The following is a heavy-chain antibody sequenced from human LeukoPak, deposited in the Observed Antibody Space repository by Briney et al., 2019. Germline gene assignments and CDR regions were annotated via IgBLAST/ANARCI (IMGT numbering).Heavy chain of an antibody. Sequence: PSETLSLTCTVFGGSISSYYWSWIRQPPGKGLEWIGYIYYSGSTNYNPPLKSRVTISVDTSKNQFSLKLSSATAADTAVYYCARLGDHYGDSFDYWGQGTLVTVSS. J-gene: IGHJ4*02. CDR3: ARLGDHYGDSFDY. D-gene: IGHD4-17*01. CDR2: IYYSGST. CDR1: GGSISSYY. V-gene: IGHV4-59*08.